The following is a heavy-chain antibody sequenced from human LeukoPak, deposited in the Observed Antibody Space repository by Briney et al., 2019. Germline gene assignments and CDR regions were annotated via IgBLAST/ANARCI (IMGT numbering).Heavy chain of an antibody. J-gene: IGHJ2*01. CDR1: GGSISSSSYY. D-gene: IGHD3-10*01. V-gene: IGHV4-39*07. CDR3: AMHYGSGSTYWYFDL. CDR2: IYYSGST. Sequence: SETLSLTCTVSGGSISSSSYYWGWVRQPPGKGLEWIGSIYYSGSTYYNPSLKSRVTISEDTSKNQFSLKLSSVTAADTAVYYCAMHYGSGSTYWYFDLWGRGTLVTVSS.